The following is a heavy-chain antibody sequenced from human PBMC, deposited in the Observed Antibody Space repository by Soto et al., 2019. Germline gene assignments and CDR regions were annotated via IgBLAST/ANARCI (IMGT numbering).Heavy chain of an antibody. D-gene: IGHD3-22*01. Sequence: GGSLRLSCAASGFTFSSYAMHWVRQAPGKGLEWVAVRSYDGSNKYYADSVKGRFTISRGNSKNTLYLQMNSLRAEDTAVYYCANVPYYYDRADYWGQGTLVTVSS. V-gene: IGHV3-30-3*01. J-gene: IGHJ4*02. CDR3: ANVPYYYDRADY. CDR2: RSYDGSNK. CDR1: GFTFSSYA.